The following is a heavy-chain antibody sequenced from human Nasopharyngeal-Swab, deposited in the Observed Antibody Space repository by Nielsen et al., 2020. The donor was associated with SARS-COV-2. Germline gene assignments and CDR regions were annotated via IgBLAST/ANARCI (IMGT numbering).Heavy chain of an antibody. D-gene: IGHD5-18*01. J-gene: IGHJ6*02. CDR2: INHSGST. CDR3: ARRLQLWSPYYYYGMDV. CDR1: GESFSGYY. V-gene: IGHV4-34*01. Sequence: SETLSLTCAVYGESFSGYYWSWIRQPPGKGLEWIGEINHSGSTNYNPSLKSRVTISVDTSKNQFSLKLSSVTAADTAVYYCARRLQLWSPYYYYGMDVWGQGTTVTVSS.